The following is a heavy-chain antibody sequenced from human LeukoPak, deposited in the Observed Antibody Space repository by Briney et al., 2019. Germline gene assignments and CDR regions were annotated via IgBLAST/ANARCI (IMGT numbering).Heavy chain of an antibody. D-gene: IGHD6-13*01. J-gene: IGHJ4*02. Sequence: PGGSLRLSCAASGFTVSSNYMSWVRQAPGKGLEWVSAISGSGGSTYYADSVKGRFTISRDNSKNTLYLQMNSLRAEDTAVYYCAKDLYSSSWYTFGHYWGQGTLVTVSS. V-gene: IGHV3-23*01. CDR1: GFTVSSNY. CDR2: ISGSGGST. CDR3: AKDLYSSSWYTFGHY.